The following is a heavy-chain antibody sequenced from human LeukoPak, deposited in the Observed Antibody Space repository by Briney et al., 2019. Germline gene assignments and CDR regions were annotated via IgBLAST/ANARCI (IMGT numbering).Heavy chain of an antibody. D-gene: IGHD3-22*01. J-gene: IGHJ4*02. CDR1: GDSVSSKNTA. V-gene: IGHV6-1*01. CDR2: TYYRSKWYY. Sequence: SQTLSLTCAISGDSVSSKNTAWSWIRQSTSRGLEWLGSTYYRSKWYYDYAVSVKSRITISPDTSKNQFSLHLNSVTPEDTALYYCASGSYYLGFNSWGQGTLVTISS. CDR3: ASGSYYLGFNS.